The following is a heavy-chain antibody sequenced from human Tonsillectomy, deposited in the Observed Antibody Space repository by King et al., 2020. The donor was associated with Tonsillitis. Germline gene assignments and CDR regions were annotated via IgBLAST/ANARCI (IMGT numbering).Heavy chain of an antibody. CDR1: EFTFSSFW. Sequence: VQLVESGGGLVQPGGSLRLSCEVTEFTFSSFWMHWVRQAPGKGLEWVSRIRGDGRVTKYADSVMGRFTTSRDNVKNTLYLEMNDLRAEDTGVYFCARERAAATALDCWGQGTLVTVSS. V-gene: IGHV3-74*03. CDR3: ARERAAATALDC. J-gene: IGHJ1*01. D-gene: IGHD6-13*01. CDR2: IRGDGRVT.